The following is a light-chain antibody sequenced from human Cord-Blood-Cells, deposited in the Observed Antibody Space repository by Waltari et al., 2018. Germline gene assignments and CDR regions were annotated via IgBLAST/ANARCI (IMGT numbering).Light chain of an antibody. CDR1: SSDVGGYNY. V-gene: IGLV2-14*04. J-gene: IGLJ3*02. CDR3: SSYTSSSSWV. Sequence: SVSGSPGQSITISCTGTSSDVGGYNYVSWYQQHPGKAPKLMIYDVSNRPSGVSNRFSGSKSGNTASLTISGLQAEDEADYYCSSYTSSSSWVFGGGTKLTVL. CDR2: DVS.